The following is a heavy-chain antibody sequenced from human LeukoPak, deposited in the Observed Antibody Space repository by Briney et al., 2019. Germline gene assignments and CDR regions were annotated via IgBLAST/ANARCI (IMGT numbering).Heavy chain of an antibody. CDR1: GFTFSNYS. J-gene: IGHJ3*02. V-gene: IGHV3-48*01. Sequence: GGSLRLSCAASGFTFSNYSMNWVRQAPGKGLEWVSYVIRSSSTIYYADSVKGRFTISRDNAKNSLYLQMNSLRAEDTAVYYCARAKRNGFDIWGQGTMVTVSS. CDR3: ARAKRNGFDI. CDR2: VIRSSSTI.